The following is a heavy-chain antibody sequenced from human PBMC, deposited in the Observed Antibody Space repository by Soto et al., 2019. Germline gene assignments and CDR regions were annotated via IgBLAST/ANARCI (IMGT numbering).Heavy chain of an antibody. J-gene: IGHJ4*02. CDR1: GYTFTGYY. D-gene: IGHD6-19*01. CDR2: INPNSGGT. CDR3: ARARGGAVAGTVLDY. Sequence: ASVKVSCKASGYTFTGYYMHWVRQAPGQGLEWMGWINPNSGGTNYAQKFQGWVTMTRDTSISTAYMELSRLRSDDTAVYYCARARGGAVAGTVLDYWGQGTLVTVSS. V-gene: IGHV1-2*04.